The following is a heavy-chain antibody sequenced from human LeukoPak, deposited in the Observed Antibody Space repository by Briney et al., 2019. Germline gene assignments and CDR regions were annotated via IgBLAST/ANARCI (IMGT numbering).Heavy chain of an antibody. J-gene: IGHJ4*02. Sequence: SETLSLTCTVSGGYVSSDYWSWIRQPAGKGLEWIGRIYTSGVTDYNPSLKSRVTMSVDTSKNQFSLNLSSVTAADTAVYYCARGGDSGYDYWGQGILVTVSS. CDR2: IYTSGVT. D-gene: IGHD5-12*01. V-gene: IGHV4-4*07. CDR3: ARGGDSGYDY. CDR1: GGYVSSDY.